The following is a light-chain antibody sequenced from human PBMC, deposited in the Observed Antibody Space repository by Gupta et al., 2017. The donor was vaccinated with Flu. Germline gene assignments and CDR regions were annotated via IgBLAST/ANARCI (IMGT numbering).Light chain of an antibody. CDR1: TGAVTSDPD. CDR3: LLYFRDAVV. V-gene: IGLV7-43*01. Sequence: QTVVTQEPSLTVSPGGTVTLTCASSTGAVTSDPDPNWFQKTPGQPPRPLIYSTRSQHPWTPARFSGSLLGGKAALTLSGVQPEDEADYYCLLYFRDAVVFGGGTKLTVL. CDR2: STR. J-gene: IGLJ2*01.